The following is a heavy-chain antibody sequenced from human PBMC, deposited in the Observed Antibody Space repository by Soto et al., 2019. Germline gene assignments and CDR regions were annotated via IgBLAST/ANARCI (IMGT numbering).Heavy chain of an antibody. CDR3: ARLVVPAAIPINWFDP. Sequence: QVQLVQSGAEVKKPGSSVKVSCKASGGTFSCYAISWVRQAPGQGLEWMGGIIPIFGTANYAQKFQGRVTITADESTSTAYMELSSLRSEDTAVYYCARLVVPAAIPINWFDPWGQGTLVTVSS. CDR2: IIPIFGTA. J-gene: IGHJ5*02. D-gene: IGHD2-2*01. CDR1: GGTFSCYA. V-gene: IGHV1-69*01.